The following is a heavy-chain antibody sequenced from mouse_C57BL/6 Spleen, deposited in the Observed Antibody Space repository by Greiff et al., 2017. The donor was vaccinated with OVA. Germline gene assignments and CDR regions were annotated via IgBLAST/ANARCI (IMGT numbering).Heavy chain of an antibody. Sequence: EVKLVESGGGLVQPGGSMKLSCVASGFTFSNYWMNWVRQSPEKGLEWVAQIRLKSDNYATHYAESVKGRFTISRDDSKSSVYLQINILRAEDTGIYYCTGCDYDVYYYAMDYWGQGTSVTVSS. D-gene: IGHD2-4*01. CDR2: IRLKSDNYAT. V-gene: IGHV6-3*01. CDR3: TGCDYDVYYYAMDY. J-gene: IGHJ4*01. CDR1: GFTFSNYW.